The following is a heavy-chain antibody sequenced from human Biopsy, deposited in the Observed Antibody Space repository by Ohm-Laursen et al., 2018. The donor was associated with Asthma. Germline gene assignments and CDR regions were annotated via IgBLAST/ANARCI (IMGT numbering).Heavy chain of an antibody. CDR1: YGSITSGGYY. CDR3: ARAQDYYDSRGYYRSFDY. V-gene: IGHV4-31*03. Sequence: TLSLTCTVSYGSITSGGYYWTWIRQHPGKGLEWIGFICYSGSTYYNPSLKSRVSISIDKSKNQFSMKLSSVTAADTAVYYCARAQDYYDSRGYYRSFDYWGQGTLVTVSS. J-gene: IGHJ4*02. D-gene: IGHD3-22*01. CDR2: ICYSGST.